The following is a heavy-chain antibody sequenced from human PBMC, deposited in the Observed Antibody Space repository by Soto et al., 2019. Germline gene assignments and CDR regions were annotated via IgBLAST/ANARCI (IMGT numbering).Heavy chain of an antibody. CDR3: ARGGFFGDYDSTSYYYYMDV. V-gene: IGHV3-21*01. Sequence: PGGSLRLSCAASGFTFSSYSMNWVRQAPGKGLEWVSSISSSSSYIYYADSVKGRFTISRDNAKNSLYLQMNSLRAEDTAVYYCARGGFFGDYDSTSYYYYMDVLGKGTTVTVSS. D-gene: IGHD4-17*01. CDR1: GFTFSSYS. J-gene: IGHJ6*03. CDR2: ISSSSSYI.